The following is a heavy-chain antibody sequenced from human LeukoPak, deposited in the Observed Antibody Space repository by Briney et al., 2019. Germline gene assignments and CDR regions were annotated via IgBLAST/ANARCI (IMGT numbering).Heavy chain of an antibody. CDR3: ARLWDSTGLYFYYYMDV. Sequence: PSETLSLTCTVSGGSISSYYWSWIRQPPGKGLEWIGNYHIGNTYYNPSLKSRVTISEDTSKNQFSLRVNSVTAADTAVYYCARLWDSTGLYFYYYMDVWGEGTTVTVSS. J-gene: IGHJ6*03. V-gene: IGHV4-59*08. CDR2: YHIGNT. D-gene: IGHD6-19*01. CDR1: GGSISSYY.